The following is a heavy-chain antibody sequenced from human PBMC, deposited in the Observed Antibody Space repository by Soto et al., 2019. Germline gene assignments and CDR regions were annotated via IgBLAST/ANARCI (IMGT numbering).Heavy chain of an antibody. J-gene: IGHJ4*02. Sequence: ASVKVSWKASGYTFTSYDINWVRQATGQGLEWMGWMNPNSGNTGYAQKFRGRVTMTRNTSISTAYMELSSLGSEDTAVYYCARGLRVVPAHRSIGYWGQGTLVTVSS. CDR2: MNPNSGNT. V-gene: IGHV1-8*01. CDR3: ARGLRVVPAHRSIGY. D-gene: IGHD2-2*01. CDR1: GYTFTSYD.